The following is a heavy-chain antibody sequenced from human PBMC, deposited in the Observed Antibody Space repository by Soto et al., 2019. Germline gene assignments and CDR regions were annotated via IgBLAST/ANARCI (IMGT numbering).Heavy chain of an antibody. J-gene: IGHJ5*02. CDR3: ARDLETVDTAYNWFDP. D-gene: IGHD5-18*01. V-gene: IGHV3-30-3*01. Sequence: GGSLRLSCAASGFTFSSYAMHWVRQAPGKGLEWVAVISYDGSNKYYADSVKGRFTISRDNSKNTLYLQMNSLRAEDTAVYYCARDLETVDTAYNWFDPWGQGTLVTVSS. CDR1: GFTFSSYA. CDR2: ISYDGSNK.